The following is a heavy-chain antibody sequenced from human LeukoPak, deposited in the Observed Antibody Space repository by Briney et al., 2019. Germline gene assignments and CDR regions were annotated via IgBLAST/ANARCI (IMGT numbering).Heavy chain of an antibody. D-gene: IGHD5-24*01. J-gene: IGHJ4*02. CDR1: GFTFSSYA. V-gene: IGHV3-23*01. CDR3: AKGGRFEMATTWPFDY. CDR2: ISGSDGST. Sequence: GGSLRLSCAASGFTFSSYAMSWVRQAPGKGLEWVSAISGSDGSTYYADSVKGRFTISRDNPKNTLYLQMNSLRAEDTAVYYCAKGGRFEMATTWPFDYWGQGTLVTVSS.